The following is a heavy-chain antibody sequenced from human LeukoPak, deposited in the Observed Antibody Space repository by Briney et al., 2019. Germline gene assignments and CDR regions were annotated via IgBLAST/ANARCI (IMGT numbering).Heavy chain of an antibody. V-gene: IGHV1-46*01. J-gene: IGHJ6*03. CDR2: IYPSPGTT. CDR3: ARAFRSSSWDEHYYYYYMDV. CDR1: GYTFTTYY. D-gene: IGHD6-13*01. Sequence: ASVKVSCKASGYTFTTYYIHWVRQAPGQGLEWMGIIYPSPGTTSYAQKFQGRVAMTRDTSTSTVYMELSSLRSEDTAVYFCARAFRSSSWDEHYYYYYMDVWGKGTTVTVSS.